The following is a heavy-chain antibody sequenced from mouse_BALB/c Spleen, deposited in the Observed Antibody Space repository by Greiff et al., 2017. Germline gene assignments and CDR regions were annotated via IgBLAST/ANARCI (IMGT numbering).Heavy chain of an antibody. CDR2: IDPETGGT. V-gene: IGHV1-15*01. CDR1: GYTFTDYE. CDR3: TRRGITTGFAY. J-gene: IGHJ3*01. Sequence: QVQLQQSGAELVRPGASVTLSCKASGYTFTDYEMHWVKQTPVHGLEWIGAIDPETGGTAYKQKFKGKATLTADKSSSTAYMELRSLTSEDSAVYYCTRRGITTGFAYWGQGTLVTVSA. D-gene: IGHD2-4*01.